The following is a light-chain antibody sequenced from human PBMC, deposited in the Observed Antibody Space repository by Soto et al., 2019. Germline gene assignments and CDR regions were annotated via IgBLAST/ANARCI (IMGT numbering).Light chain of an antibody. J-gene: IGKJ1*01. V-gene: IGKV3-20*01. Sequence: EIVLTQSPGTLSLSPGERATLSCRASQSVSNNYLAWYQQKPGQAPRLLIYGASSRATGIPDRFSGSGSGTDFPLTISSLEPEDFAVYYCQQYGSSGTVGQGTKVDSK. CDR1: QSVSNNY. CDR2: GAS. CDR3: QQYGSSGT.